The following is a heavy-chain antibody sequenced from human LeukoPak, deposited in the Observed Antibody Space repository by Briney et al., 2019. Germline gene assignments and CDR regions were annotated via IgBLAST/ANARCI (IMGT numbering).Heavy chain of an antibody. CDR3: ARGYCSGDCFTLFDY. V-gene: IGHV1-2*02. J-gene: IGHJ4*02. CDR1: GYMFTGYY. CDR2: INPNSGGT. Sequence: ASVKVSCKASGYMFTGYYMHWVRQAPGQGLEWMGWINPNSGGTDYAQKFQGRVTMTRDTSISTAYMELSSLRSDDTAVYYCARGYCSGDCFTLFDYWGQGTLVTVSS. D-gene: IGHD2-21*02.